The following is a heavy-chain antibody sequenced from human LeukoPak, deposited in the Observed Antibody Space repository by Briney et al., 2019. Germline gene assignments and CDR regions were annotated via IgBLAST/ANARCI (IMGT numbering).Heavy chain of an antibody. CDR2: IYYSGST. D-gene: IGHD3-3*01. V-gene: IGHV4-59*01. CDR1: GGSISSYY. CDR3: ARVGGWSGLYYYYYMDV. Sequence: PSETLSLTCTVSGGSISSYYWSWIRQPPGKGLEWIGYIYYSGSTNYNPSLKSRVTISVDTSKNQFSLKLSSVTAADTAVYYCARVGGWSGLYYYYYMDVWGKGTTVTVSS. J-gene: IGHJ6*03.